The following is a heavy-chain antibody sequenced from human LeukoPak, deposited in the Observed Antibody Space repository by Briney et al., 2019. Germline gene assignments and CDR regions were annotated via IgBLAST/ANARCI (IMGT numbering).Heavy chain of an antibody. V-gene: IGHV3-23*01. D-gene: IGHD6-13*01. CDR3: AKVSWANYFDY. CDR2: ISGSGGNT. J-gene: IGHJ4*02. CDR1: GFSFSSYA. Sequence: PGGSLRLXCAASGFSFSSYAMSWVRQAPGKGLESVSAISGSGGNTYYADSVRGRFTISRDNSKYTLYLQMNSLRAEDTAIYYCAKVSWANYFDYWGQGTLVTVSS.